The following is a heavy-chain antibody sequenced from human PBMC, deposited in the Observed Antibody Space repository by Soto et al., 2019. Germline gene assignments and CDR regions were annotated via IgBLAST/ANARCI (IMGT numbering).Heavy chain of an antibody. CDR3: ARRGSGSYYDY. CDR1: GFTFSSYW. CDR2: ISSSSYTI. V-gene: IGHV3-48*01. D-gene: IGHD1-26*01. Sequence: GGSLRLSCAASGFTFSSYWMSWVRQAPGKGLEWVSYISSSSYTIYYADSVKGRFTISRDNAKNSLYLQMNSLRAEDTAVYYCARRGSGSYYDYWGQGTLVTVSS. J-gene: IGHJ4*02.